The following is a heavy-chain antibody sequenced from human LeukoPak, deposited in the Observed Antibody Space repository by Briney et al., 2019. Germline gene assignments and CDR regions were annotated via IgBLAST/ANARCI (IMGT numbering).Heavy chain of an antibody. CDR1: GFTLSSYA. D-gene: IGHD3-22*01. CDR2: ISGSGGST. V-gene: IGHV3-23*01. CDR3: AKGGGYYDSSGYSADAFDI. Sequence: GGSLRLSCAASGFTLSSYAMSWVRQAPGKGLEWVSAISGSGGSTYYADSVKGRFTISRDNSKNTLYLQMNSLRAEDTAVYYCAKGGGYYDSSGYSADAFDIWGQGTMVTVSS. J-gene: IGHJ3*02.